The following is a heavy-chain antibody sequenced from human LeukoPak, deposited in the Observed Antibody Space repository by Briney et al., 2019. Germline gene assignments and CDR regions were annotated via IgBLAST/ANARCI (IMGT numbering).Heavy chain of an antibody. V-gene: IGHV3-23*01. Sequence: GAFLRLSCASAGFTFNNNAICVVRPPPGGRLEWGSAISCRTGGTYYADSVKGRFTISRENSKSTLYLQMDSLRAEDTAVYYCAKCGNSGCHLIDYWGQGTLVTVSS. CDR3: AKCGNSGCHLIDY. CDR1: GFTFNNNA. CDR2: ISCRTGGT. D-gene: IGHD5-12*01. J-gene: IGHJ4*02.